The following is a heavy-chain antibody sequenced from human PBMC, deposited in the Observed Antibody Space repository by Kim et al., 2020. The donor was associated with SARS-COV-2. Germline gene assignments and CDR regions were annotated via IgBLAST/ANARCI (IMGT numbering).Heavy chain of an antibody. D-gene: IGHD6-13*01. V-gene: IGHV3-23*01. CDR3: AKPRGSTWDRLHYDS. Sequence: GGSLRLSCAASGFSFSSNAMTWVRQAPGKGLEWVSSIHRDGDETFYADSGRGRFTISRDNSKNTVYLQMNSLRADDTAVYYCAKPRGSTWDRLHYDSWGQGTLVTVSS. J-gene: IGHJ4*02. CDR2: IHRDGDET. CDR1: GFSFSSNA.